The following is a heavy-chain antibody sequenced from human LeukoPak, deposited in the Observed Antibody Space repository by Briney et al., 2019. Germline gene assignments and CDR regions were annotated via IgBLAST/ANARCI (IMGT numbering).Heavy chain of an antibody. V-gene: IGHV4-34*01. J-gene: IGHJ4*02. CDR3: ARGPSPRFKSTRGYYFDY. Sequence: SETLSLTCAVYGGSFSGYYWSWIRQPPGKGLEWIGEINHSGSTNYNPSLKSRVTISVDTSKNQFSLKLSSVTAADTAVYYCARGPSPRFKSTRGYYFDYWGQGTLVTVSS. CDR1: GGSFSGYY. CDR2: INHSGST. D-gene: IGHD2-2*01.